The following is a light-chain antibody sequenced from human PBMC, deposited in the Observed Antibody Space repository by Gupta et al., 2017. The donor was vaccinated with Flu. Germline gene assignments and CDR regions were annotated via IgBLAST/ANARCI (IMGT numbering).Light chain of an antibody. CDR3: SSISSNLHVV. CDR2: EVS. J-gene: IGLJ2*01. Sequence: QSALTQPASVSASPGQSITISCTGTNSDVGGYNYVSWYQQHPGKAPKLMIYEVSNRPSGVSNRFSGSKSGNKASLTISGLQAEDEADYYCSSISSNLHVVFGGGTKLTVL. CDR1: NSDVGGYNY. V-gene: IGLV2-14*01.